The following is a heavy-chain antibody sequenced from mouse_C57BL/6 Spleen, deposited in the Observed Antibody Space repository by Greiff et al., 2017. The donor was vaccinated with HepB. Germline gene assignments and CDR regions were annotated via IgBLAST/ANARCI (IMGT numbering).Heavy chain of an antibody. Sequence: VQLQQSGAELVRPGSSVKLSCKASGYTFTSYWMDWVKQRPGQGLDWIGNIYPSDSETHYNQKFKDKATLTVDKSSSTAYMQLSSLTSEDSAVYYCAINWDGFAYWGQGTLVTVSA. CDR2: IYPSDSET. CDR3: AINWDGFAY. D-gene: IGHD4-1*01. J-gene: IGHJ3*01. CDR1: GYTFTSYW. V-gene: IGHV1-61*01.